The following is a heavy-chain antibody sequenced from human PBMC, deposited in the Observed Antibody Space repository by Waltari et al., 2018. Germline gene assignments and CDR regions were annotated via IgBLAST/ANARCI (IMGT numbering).Heavy chain of an antibody. D-gene: IGHD6-13*01. CDR3: AREGYSSSGIDY. V-gene: IGHV3-33*01. Sequence: QVQLVESGGGVVQPGRSLRLSCAVSGFTFSSYGMHWVRQAPGKGLEWVAVRWYDGSNKYYADSVKGRFTISRDNSKNTLYLQMNSLRAEDTAVYYCAREGYSSSGIDYWGQGTLVTVSS. J-gene: IGHJ4*02. CDR1: GFTFSSYG. CDR2: RWYDGSNK.